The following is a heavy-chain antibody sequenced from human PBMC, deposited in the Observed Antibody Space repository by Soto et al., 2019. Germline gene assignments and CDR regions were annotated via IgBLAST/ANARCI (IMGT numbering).Heavy chain of an antibody. J-gene: IGHJ4*02. CDR3: ARGRTRYYFAY. V-gene: IGHV4-59*01. CDR1: GGSISSSF. CDR2: IYDSGNT. Sequence: SETLSLTCTVSGGSISSSFWSWVRQPPGKGLEWFGYIYDSGNTNYNPSLKSRVSISIDASKNQFSLRLSSVTAADTAVYYCARGRTRYYFAYWGQGTLVTVSS.